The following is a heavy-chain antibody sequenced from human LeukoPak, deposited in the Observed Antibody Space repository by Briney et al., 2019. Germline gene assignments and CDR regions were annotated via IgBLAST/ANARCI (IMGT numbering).Heavy chain of an antibody. J-gene: IGHJ6*03. D-gene: IGHD2-2*01. CDR3: ARDRGSTSNPFWYYYYMDV. V-gene: IGHV4-4*07. CDR1: GGSISTYY. CDR2: IYTSGST. Sequence: SETLSLTCTVSGGSISTYYWSWIRQPAGKGLEWIGRIYTSGSTNYNPSLKSRVTMSVDTSKNQFSLKLSSVTAADTAVYYCARDRGSTSNPFWYYYYMDVWGKGTTVTVSS.